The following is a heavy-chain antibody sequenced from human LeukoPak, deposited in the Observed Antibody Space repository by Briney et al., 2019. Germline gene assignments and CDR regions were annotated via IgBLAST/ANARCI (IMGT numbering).Heavy chain of an antibody. Sequence: SETLSLTCTVSGGSISSYYWSWIRQPAGKGLEWIGRIYTSGSTNYNPSLKSRVTMSVDTSKNQFSLKLSSVTAADTAVYYCGRGYSSSGWAPTQFPPGGEGTLVTAS. CDR2: IYTSGST. D-gene: IGHD6-13*01. V-gene: IGHV4-4*07. CDR3: GRGYSSSGWAPTQFPP. CDR1: GGSISSYY. J-gene: IGHJ5*02.